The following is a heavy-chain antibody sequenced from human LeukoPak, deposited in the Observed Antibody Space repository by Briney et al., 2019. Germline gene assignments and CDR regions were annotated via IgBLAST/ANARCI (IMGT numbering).Heavy chain of an antibody. CDR2: ISAYNGNT. CDR1: GYTFTSYG. Sequence: ASVKVSCKASGYTFTSYGISWVRQAPGQGLEWMGWISAYNGNTNYAQKLQGRVTMTTDTSTSTAYMELRSLRSDDTAVYYCARSIDFWSGYLSPPCFDYWGQGTLVTVSS. J-gene: IGHJ4*02. V-gene: IGHV1-18*01. CDR3: ARSIDFWSGYLSPPCFDY. D-gene: IGHD3-3*01.